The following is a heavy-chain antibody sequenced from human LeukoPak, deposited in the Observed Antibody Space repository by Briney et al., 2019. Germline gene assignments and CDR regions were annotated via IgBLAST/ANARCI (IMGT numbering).Heavy chain of an antibody. J-gene: IGHJ6*03. CDR2: IYYSGST. V-gene: IGHV4-59*01. CDR1: GGSISSYY. D-gene: IGHD3-3*01. Sequence: SETLSLTCTVSGGSISSYYWSWIRQPPGKGLEWIGYIYYSGSTNYNPSLKSRVTISVDTSKNQFSLKLSFVAAADTAVYYCATKERIFGVVPTENYYYYYMDVWGKGTTVTVSS. CDR3: ATKERIFGVVPTENYYYYYMDV.